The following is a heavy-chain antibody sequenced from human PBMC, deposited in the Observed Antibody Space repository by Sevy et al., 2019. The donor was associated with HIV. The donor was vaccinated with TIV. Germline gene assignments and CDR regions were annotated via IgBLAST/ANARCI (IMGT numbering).Heavy chain of an antibody. J-gene: IGHJ4*02. CDR1: GFSFSTYW. D-gene: IGHD3-10*01. CDR3: ARGYYGLGTDYAEYTTFDH. CDR2: IKEDGSET. Sequence: GGSLRLSCAASGFSFSTYWMSWVRQAPGKGLEWVANIKEDGSETFHVDSVKGRFTISRDNAKNSLFLQLSSLRAEDTAVYYCARGYYGLGTDYAEYTTFDHWGQGTLVTFSS. V-gene: IGHV3-7*01.